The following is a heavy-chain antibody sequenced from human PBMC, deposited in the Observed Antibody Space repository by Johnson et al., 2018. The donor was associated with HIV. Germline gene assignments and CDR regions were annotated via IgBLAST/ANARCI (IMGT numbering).Heavy chain of an antibody. D-gene: IGHD3-16*01. J-gene: IGHJ3*02. CDR3: AKAIGGHDAFDI. CDR2: ISYDGSNK. CDR1: GFTVSSSY. V-gene: IGHV3-30*18. Sequence: QVQLVESGGGLVQPGGSLRLSCAASGFTVSSSYMSWVRQAPGKGLEWVAVISYDGSNKYYADSVKGRFTISRDNSKNTLYLQMNSLRAEDTAVYYCAKAIGGHDAFDIWGQGTMVTVSS.